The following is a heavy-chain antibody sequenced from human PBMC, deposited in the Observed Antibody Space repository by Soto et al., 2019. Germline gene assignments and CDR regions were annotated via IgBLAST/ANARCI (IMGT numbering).Heavy chain of an antibody. V-gene: IGHV1-69*12. D-gene: IGHD4-17*01. CDR2: IIPGFGTA. Sequence: QVQLVQSGAEVKKPGSSVKVSCKASGGSLSNYGISWVRQAPGQGLEWMGGIIPGFGTANYAQKFQGRVTITADESTNIVYMDVTSLRSEDTAVYYCARGDATKIVVTTYYAMDVWGQGTTVTVSS. CDR1: GGSLSNYG. J-gene: IGHJ6*02. CDR3: ARGDATKIVVTTYYAMDV.